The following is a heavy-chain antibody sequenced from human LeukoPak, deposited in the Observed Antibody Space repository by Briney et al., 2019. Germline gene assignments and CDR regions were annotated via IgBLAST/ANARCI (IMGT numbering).Heavy chain of an antibody. Sequence: PGGSLRLSCTASGFTFGDYAMSWVRQAPGKGLEWVGFIRSKAYGGTTEYAASVEGRFTISRDDSKSIAYLQMNSLKTEDTAVYYCTRVPGYSYGLDYWGQGTLVTVSS. V-gene: IGHV3-49*04. J-gene: IGHJ4*02. CDR2: IRSKAYGGTT. CDR3: TRVPGYSYGLDY. CDR1: GFTFGDYA. D-gene: IGHD5-18*01.